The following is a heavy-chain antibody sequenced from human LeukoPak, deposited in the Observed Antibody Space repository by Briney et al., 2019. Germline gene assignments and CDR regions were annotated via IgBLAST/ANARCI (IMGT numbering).Heavy chain of an antibody. CDR1: GGSFSGYY. Sequence: SETLSLTCAVYGGSFSGYYWSWIRQPPGKGLEWIGEINHSGSTNYNPSLKSRVTISVDTSKNQFTLKLSSVTTADTAVYYCVRGVRIAVAVGFDYWGQGTLVTVSS. V-gene: IGHV4-34*01. CDR3: VRGVRIAVAVGFDY. CDR2: INHSGST. D-gene: IGHD6-19*01. J-gene: IGHJ4*02.